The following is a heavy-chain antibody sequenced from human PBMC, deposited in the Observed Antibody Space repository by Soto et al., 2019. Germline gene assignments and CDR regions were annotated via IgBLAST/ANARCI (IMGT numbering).Heavy chain of an antibody. D-gene: IGHD6-6*01. Sequence: EVQLVESGGGLVQPGGSLRLSCAASGFTFSSYSMNWVRQAPGKGLEWVSYISTSSSTIYYADSVEGRFTISRDNAKNSVYLQMNSLRDEVTAVYYCAREYSSSSGRGLDYWGQGTLVTVSS. V-gene: IGHV3-48*02. CDR1: GFTFSSYS. J-gene: IGHJ4*02. CDR3: AREYSSSSGRGLDY. CDR2: ISTSSSTI.